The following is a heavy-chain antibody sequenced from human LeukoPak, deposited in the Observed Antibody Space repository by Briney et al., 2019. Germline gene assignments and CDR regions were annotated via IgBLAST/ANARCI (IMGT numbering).Heavy chain of an antibody. Sequence: KTSETLSLTCTVSGGSISSYYWSWIRQPAGKGLEWTGRIYTSGSTNYNPSLKSRVTISVDKSKNQFSLKLSSVTSADTAVYYCARARGNYYDSSGYRFDYWGQGTLVTVSS. V-gene: IGHV4-4*07. J-gene: IGHJ4*02. CDR2: IYTSGST. CDR1: GGSISSYY. D-gene: IGHD3-22*01. CDR3: ARARGNYYDSSGYRFDY.